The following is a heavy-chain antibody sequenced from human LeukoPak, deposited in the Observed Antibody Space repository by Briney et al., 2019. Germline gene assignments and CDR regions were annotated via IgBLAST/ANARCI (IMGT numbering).Heavy chain of an antibody. V-gene: IGHV1-24*01. Sequence: ASVKVSCKVSGYTLTELSTHWVRQAPGKGLEWMGGFDPEDGETIYAQKFQGRVTMTEDTSTDTAYMELSSLRSEDMAVYYCARDPLDSSGYSYYYMDVWGKGTTVTVSS. CDR2: FDPEDGET. CDR1: GYTLTELS. CDR3: ARDPLDSSGYSYYYMDV. D-gene: IGHD3-22*01. J-gene: IGHJ6*03.